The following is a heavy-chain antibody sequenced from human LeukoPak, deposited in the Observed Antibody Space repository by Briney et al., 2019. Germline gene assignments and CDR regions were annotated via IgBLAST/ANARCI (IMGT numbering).Heavy chain of an antibody. CDR3: ARETAAAGTGHYFDY. J-gene: IGHJ4*02. Sequence: SGGSLRLSCAASGFTFSSYSMNWVRQAPGKGLEWVSSISSSSSYIYYADSVKGRFTISRDNAKNSLYLQMNSLRAEDTAVCYCARETAAAGTGHYFDYWGQGTLVTVSS. V-gene: IGHV3-21*01. CDR2: ISSSSSYI. CDR1: GFTFSSYS. D-gene: IGHD6-13*01.